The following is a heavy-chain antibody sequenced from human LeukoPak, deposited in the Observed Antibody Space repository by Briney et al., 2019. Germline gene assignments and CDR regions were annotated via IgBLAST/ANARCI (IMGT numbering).Heavy chain of an antibody. Sequence: GGSLRLSCAASGFTVSSNYMSWVRQAPGKGLEWVSVIYSGGSTYYADSVKSRFTISRDNSKNTLYLQMNSLRAEDTAVYYCARSAEARSSSAFDIWGQGTMVTVSS. CDR2: IYSGGST. D-gene: IGHD6-6*01. CDR1: GFTVSSNY. J-gene: IGHJ3*02. V-gene: IGHV3-53*01. CDR3: ARSAEARSSSAFDI.